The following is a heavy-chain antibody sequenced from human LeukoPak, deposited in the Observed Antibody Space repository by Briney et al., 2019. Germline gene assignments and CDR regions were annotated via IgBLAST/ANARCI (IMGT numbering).Heavy chain of an antibody. CDR2: IYYSGST. D-gene: IGHD1-26*01. CDR1: GGSISSYY. V-gene: IGHV4-59*01. Sequence: ASETLSLTCTVSGGSISSYYWSWIRQPPGKGLEWIGYIYYSGSTNYNPSLKSRVTISVDTSKNQFSLKLSSVTAADTAVYYCARDVRGSYKYWGQGTLVTVSS. CDR3: ARDVRGSYKY. J-gene: IGHJ4*02.